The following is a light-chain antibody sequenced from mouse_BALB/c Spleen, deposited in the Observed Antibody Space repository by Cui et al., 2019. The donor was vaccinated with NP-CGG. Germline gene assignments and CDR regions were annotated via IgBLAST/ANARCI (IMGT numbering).Light chain of an antibody. CDR1: TGAITTSNY. Sequence: QAVATQESALTTLPGETVTLTCRSNTGAITTSNYANWIQEKPDHLFTGLIGGTDNRAPVVPARFSGSLIGDKAALTITGAQTEDEAIYFCALWYNNHWVFGGRTKLNVL. V-gene: IGLV1*01. J-gene: IGLJ1*01. CDR2: GTD. CDR3: ALWYNNHWV.